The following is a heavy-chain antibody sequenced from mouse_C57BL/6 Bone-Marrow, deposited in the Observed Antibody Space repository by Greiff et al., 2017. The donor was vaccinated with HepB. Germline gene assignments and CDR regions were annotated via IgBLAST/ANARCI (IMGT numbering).Heavy chain of an antibody. Sequence: EVHLVESGAELVRPGASVKLSCTASGFNIKDDYMHWVKQRPEQGLEWIGWIDPENGDTEYASKFPGKATITADTSSNTAYLQLSSLTSEDTAVYYCTTGVTGGDYYAMDYWGQGTSVTVSS. CDR1: GFNIKDDY. J-gene: IGHJ4*01. D-gene: IGHD4-1*01. CDR2: IDPENGDT. V-gene: IGHV14-4*01. CDR3: TTGVTGGDYYAMDY.